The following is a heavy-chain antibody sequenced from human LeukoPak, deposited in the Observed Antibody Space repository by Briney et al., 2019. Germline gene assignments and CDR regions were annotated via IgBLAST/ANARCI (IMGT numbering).Heavy chain of an antibody. Sequence: GGSLRLSCAASGFTFSNYWMSWVRQAPGQGPEWVSGITRNGGSTDYAASVKGRFTISRDNAKNSLYLRMNSLRDEDTALYYCARGGGSIRHSYYYYVDVWGKGTTVTVSS. D-gene: IGHD2-15*01. CDR1: GFTFSNYW. J-gene: IGHJ6*03. CDR2: ITRNGGST. CDR3: ARGGGSIRHSYYYYVDV. V-gene: IGHV3-20*04.